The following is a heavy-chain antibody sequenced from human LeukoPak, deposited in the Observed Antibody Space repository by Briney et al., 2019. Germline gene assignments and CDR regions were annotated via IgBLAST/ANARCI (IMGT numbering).Heavy chain of an antibody. CDR3: AKGAYYDL. D-gene: IGHD3-22*01. V-gene: IGHV3-23*01. CDR2: ISDNGGNT. Sequence: GGSLRLSCAASGFIFSTSGMTWVRQAPGKGLEWVSTISDNGGNTYYPDSVRGRFTISRDNSKNTLYLQMNSLRVEDTAVYYCAKGAYYDLWGQGTLVTVSS. CDR1: GFIFSTSG. J-gene: IGHJ4*02.